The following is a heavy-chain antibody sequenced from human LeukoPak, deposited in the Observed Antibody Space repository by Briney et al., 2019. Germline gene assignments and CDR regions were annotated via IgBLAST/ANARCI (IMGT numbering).Heavy chain of an antibody. CDR2: ISGSGGST. D-gene: IGHD1-7*01. CDR3: AKAYNWNYPEGADY. CDR1: GFTFSSYA. Sequence: GGSLRVSCAASGFTFSSYAMSWVRQAPGKGLEWVSAISGSGGSTYYADSVKGRFTISRDDSTNTLYLQMKSLRAEDTAVYYCAKAYNWNYPEGADYWGQGTLVTVSS. J-gene: IGHJ4*02. V-gene: IGHV3-23*01.